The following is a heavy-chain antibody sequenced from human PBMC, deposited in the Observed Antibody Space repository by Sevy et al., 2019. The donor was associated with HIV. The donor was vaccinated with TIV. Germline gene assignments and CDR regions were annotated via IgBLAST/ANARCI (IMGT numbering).Heavy chain of an antibody. V-gene: IGHV3-48*03. CDR2: ISSSGSTI. Sequence: GGSLRLSCAASGFTFSSYEMNWVRQAPGKGLECVSYISSSGSTIYYADSVKGRFTISRDNAKNSLYLQMNSLRAEDTAVYYCARAPYCSSTSCYGFDYWGQGTLVTVS. J-gene: IGHJ4*02. CDR3: ARAPYCSSTSCYGFDY. D-gene: IGHD2-2*01. CDR1: GFTFSSYE.